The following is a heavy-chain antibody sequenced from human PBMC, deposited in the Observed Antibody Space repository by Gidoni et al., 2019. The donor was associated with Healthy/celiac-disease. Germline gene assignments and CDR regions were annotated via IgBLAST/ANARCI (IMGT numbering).Heavy chain of an antibody. D-gene: IGHD2-21*02. J-gene: IGHJ4*02. Sequence: HLPLQESGSGLVKPSQTLSLTCAVSGGSISSGGSSWSWIRQPPGKGLEWIGYIYHSGSTYYNPSLKSRVTISVDRSKNQFSLKLSSVTAADTAVYYCARDRGEGGNSWYYFDYWGQGTLVTVSS. CDR3: ARDRGEGGNSWYYFDY. CDR1: GGSISSGGSS. CDR2: IYHSGST. V-gene: IGHV4-30-2*01.